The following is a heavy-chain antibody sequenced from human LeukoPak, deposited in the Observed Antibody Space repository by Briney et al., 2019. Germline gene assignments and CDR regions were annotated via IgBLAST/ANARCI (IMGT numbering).Heavy chain of an antibody. Sequence: GGSLRLSCAASGFTFSTYAMHWVRQAPGKGLEYVSSISAGGGSTYYANSLKGRFTISRDNSKNTLHPQMTSLRAEDMAMYYCATDSPGQDYWGQGTLVTVSS. V-gene: IGHV3-64*01. CDR2: ISAGGGST. J-gene: IGHJ4*02. CDR3: ATDSPGQDY. CDR1: GFTFSTYA.